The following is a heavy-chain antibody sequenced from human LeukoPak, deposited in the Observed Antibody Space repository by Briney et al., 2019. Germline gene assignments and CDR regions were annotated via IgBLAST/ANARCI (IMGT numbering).Heavy chain of an antibody. Sequence: TGGSLRLSCAASGFTFTNFAMSWVRQAPGKGLESVATISDSDDSTYYADSVKGRFTISRDNAKNSLYLQMNSLRAEDTAVYYRAREHEYYDFWSGYYSRDDYYYGMDVWGQGTTVTVSS. CDR3: AREHEYYDFWSGYYSRDDYYYGMDV. CDR2: ISDSDDST. CDR1: GFTFTNFA. D-gene: IGHD3-3*01. J-gene: IGHJ6*02. V-gene: IGHV3-23*01.